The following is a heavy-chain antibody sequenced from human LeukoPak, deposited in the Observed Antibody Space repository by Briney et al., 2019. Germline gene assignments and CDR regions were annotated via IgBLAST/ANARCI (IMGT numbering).Heavy chain of an antibody. V-gene: IGHV3-7*01. CDR1: GFPFNNYW. CDR2: IKDDGSVK. D-gene: IGHD3-16*02. J-gene: IGHJ4*02. Sequence: GGSLRLSCAASGFPFNNYWMSWIRQAPGKGLEWVAGIKDDGSVKQYVDSVRGRFIISKDTASNSLYLQMNGLRGEDTAVYYCAGVKTITFGAVIISFDYWGQGALVTVAS. CDR3: AGVKTITFGAVIISFDY.